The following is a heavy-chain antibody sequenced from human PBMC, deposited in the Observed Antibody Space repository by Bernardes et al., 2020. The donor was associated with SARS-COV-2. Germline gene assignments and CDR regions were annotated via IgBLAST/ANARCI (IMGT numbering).Heavy chain of an antibody. D-gene: IGHD3-3*01. V-gene: IGHV3-48*03. Sequence: GGSLRLSCAASGSTFSRYEMNWVRQAPGKGLEWVAYISSSGRTIYYADSVKGRFTISRDNAKNSLYLQMNSLRVEDTAVYYCARDKAGFRFLDEGRVWGQGTLVTVAS. J-gene: IGHJ4*02. CDR1: GSTFSRYE. CDR3: ARDKAGFRFLDEGRV. CDR2: ISSSGRTI.